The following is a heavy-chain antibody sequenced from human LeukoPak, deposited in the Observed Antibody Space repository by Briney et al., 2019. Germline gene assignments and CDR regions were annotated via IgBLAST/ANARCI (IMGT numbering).Heavy chain of an antibody. D-gene: IGHD3-3*01. Sequence: GASVKVSCKASGGTFSSYAISWVRQAPGQGLEWLGWISAYNGNIDYAQKLQGRVTLTTDTSTSTAYMEVRSLRSDDTAVYYCASMSGYYPSYYFDYWGQGILVTVSS. CDR2: ISAYNGNI. V-gene: IGHV1-18*01. J-gene: IGHJ4*02. CDR3: ASMSGYYPSYYFDY. CDR1: GGTFSSYA.